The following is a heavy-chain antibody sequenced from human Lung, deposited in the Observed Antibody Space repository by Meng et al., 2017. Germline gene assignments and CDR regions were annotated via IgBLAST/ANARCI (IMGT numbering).Heavy chain of an antibody. CDR1: GYNFPDYY. Sequence: ASVKVSCKPSGYNFPDYYIHWVRRAPGQGLEWMGRINPKSGDTHYAQKFQARVTMTGDTSISTAYMELSGLRSDDMAMYYCARDEDILMAGKLFGDYWGQGTLVTVSS. CDR2: INPKSGDT. J-gene: IGHJ4*02. D-gene: IGHD2-15*01. CDR3: ARDEDILMAGKLFGDY. V-gene: IGHV1-2*06.